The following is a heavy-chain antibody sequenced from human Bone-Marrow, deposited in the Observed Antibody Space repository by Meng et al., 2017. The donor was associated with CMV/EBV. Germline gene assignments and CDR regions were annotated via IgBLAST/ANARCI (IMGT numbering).Heavy chain of an antibody. CDR1: GYSFTSYW. CDR2: IYHGDSDT. J-gene: IGHJ3*02. Sequence: GGCTRLSCKGSGYSFTSYWIGWVRQMPGKGLEWMGRIYHGDSDTTYRPAFQGQVTISVDKSASIAYLQWSSLKASDTAMYYCARRQPIGDVFDIWGQVTMVTVSS. V-gene: IGHV5-51*01. CDR3: ARRQPIGDVFDI. D-gene: IGHD2-21*01.